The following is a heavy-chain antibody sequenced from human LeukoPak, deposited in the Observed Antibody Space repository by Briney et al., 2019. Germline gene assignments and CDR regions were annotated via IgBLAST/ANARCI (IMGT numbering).Heavy chain of an antibody. Sequence: GGSLRLSCAASGFTFSSYWMSWVRQAPGKGLEWVANIKQDGSEKYYVDSVKGRFTISRDNAKNSLYLQMNSLRAEDTAVYYCARDETGTTLLTRAWRGHYYYYMDVWGKGTTVTVSS. CDR3: ARDETGTTLLTRAWRGHYYYYMDV. CDR1: GFTFSSYW. D-gene: IGHD1-7*01. J-gene: IGHJ6*03. CDR2: IKQDGSEK. V-gene: IGHV3-7*01.